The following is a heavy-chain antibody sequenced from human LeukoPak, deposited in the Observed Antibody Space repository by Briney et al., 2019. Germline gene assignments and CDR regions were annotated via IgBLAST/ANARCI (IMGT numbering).Heavy chain of an antibody. CDR1: AFTFSSYA. CDR2: ISYDGSNK. J-gene: IGHJ4*02. CDR3: ARHYGGNSASGY. D-gene: IGHD4-23*01. V-gene: IGHV3-30*04. Sequence: GGSLTLSCAASAFTFSSYAMHCVRQAQDKGLEWVAVISYDGSNKYYADSVEGRFTIGRDNSKHTMYLQMNSLRAEDTAMYYCARHYGGNSASGYWGQGTLVTVSS.